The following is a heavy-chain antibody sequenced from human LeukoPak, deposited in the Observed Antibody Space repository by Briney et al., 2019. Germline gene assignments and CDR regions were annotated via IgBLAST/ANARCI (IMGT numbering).Heavy chain of an antibody. V-gene: IGHV3-9*01. D-gene: IGHD3-10*01. Sequence: SGGSLRLSCAASGFTFDDYAMHWVRQAPGKGLEWVSGISWNSGSIGYADSVKGRFTISRDNAKNSLYLQMNSLRAEDTALYYCVRLVSNWFDPWGQGTLVTVSS. CDR1: GFTFDDYA. J-gene: IGHJ5*02. CDR2: ISWNSGSI. CDR3: VRLVSNWFDP.